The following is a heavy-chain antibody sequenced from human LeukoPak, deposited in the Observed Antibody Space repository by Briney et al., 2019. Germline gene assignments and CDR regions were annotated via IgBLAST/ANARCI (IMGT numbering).Heavy chain of an antibody. CDR1: GFTFSSYS. J-gene: IGHJ4*02. V-gene: IGHV3-21*01. D-gene: IGHD3-22*01. Sequence: GGSLRLSCAASGFTFSSYSMNWVRQAPGKGLEWVSSISSSCSYIYYADSVKGRFTISRDNAKNSLYLQMNSLRAEDTAVYYCARDDSSGYFDYWGQGTLVTVSS. CDR3: ARDDSSGYFDY. CDR2: ISSSCSYI.